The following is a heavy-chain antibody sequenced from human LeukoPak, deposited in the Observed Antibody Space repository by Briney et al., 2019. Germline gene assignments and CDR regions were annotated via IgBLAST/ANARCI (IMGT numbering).Heavy chain of an antibody. CDR3: ARDRNSPSNWGPNWFDP. CDR2: IYYSGST. D-gene: IGHD7-27*01. CDR1: GGSISSGDYY. Sequence: SQTLCLTCTVSGGSISSGDYYWGWIRQPPGKGLEWIGYIYYSGSTYYNPSLKSRVTISVDTSKNQFSLRLSSVTAADTAVYYCARDRNSPSNWGPNWFDPWGQGTLVTVSS. V-gene: IGHV4-30-4*01. J-gene: IGHJ5*02.